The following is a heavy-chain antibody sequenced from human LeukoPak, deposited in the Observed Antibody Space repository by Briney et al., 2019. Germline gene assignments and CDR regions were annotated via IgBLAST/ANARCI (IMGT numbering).Heavy chain of an antibody. CDR3: ARDRGGSRSDC. Sequence: GGSLRLSCAASGFTFSSYSMNWVRQAPGKGLEWVSVIYSGGTTYYADSVKGRFTISRDNSKNTLYLQMNSLRAEDTAVYYCARDRGGSRSDCWGQGTLVTVSS. CDR1: GFTFSSYS. CDR2: IYSGGTT. D-gene: IGHD6-13*01. V-gene: IGHV3-66*01. J-gene: IGHJ4*02.